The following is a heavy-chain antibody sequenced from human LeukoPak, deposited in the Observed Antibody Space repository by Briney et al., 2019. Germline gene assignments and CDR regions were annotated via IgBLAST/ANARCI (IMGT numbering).Heavy chain of an antibody. D-gene: IGHD1-26*01. CDR3: ARTTPLQFDY. CDR1: GGLISSGSYY. Sequence: SETLSLTCTVSGGLISSGSYYWRWIRQPAGKGLEWIGRMYTSGSTNYNPSLKSRVTISVDTSKNQFSLKLSSVTAADTAVYYCARTTPLQFDYWGQGTLVTVSS. CDR2: MYTSGST. V-gene: IGHV4-61*02. J-gene: IGHJ4*02.